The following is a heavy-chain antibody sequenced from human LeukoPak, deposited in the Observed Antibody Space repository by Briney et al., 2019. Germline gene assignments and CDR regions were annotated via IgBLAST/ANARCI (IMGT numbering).Heavy chain of an antibody. CDR1: GFTFDDYA. CDR3: AVSNPDYYGSGSYYQNYYGMDV. D-gene: IGHD3-10*01. Sequence: GGSLRLSCAASGFTFDDYAMHWVRQAPGKGLEWVSGISWNSGSIGYADSVKGRFTISRDNAKNSLYLQMNSLRAEDTALYYCAVSNPDYYGSGSYYQNYYGMDVWGQGTTVTVSS. V-gene: IGHV3-9*01. CDR2: ISWNSGSI. J-gene: IGHJ6*02.